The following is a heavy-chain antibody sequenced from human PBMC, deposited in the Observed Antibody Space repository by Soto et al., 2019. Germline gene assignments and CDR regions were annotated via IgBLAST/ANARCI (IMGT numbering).Heavy chain of an antibody. CDR2: VYYGGST. Sequence: SETLSLTCTVSGGSISSSSYYWGWIRQPPGKGLEWIGNVYYGGSTNYNPSLKSRVTISVDTSKNQFSLKLSSVTAADTAVYYCAGGSYPSRNFDYWGQGTLVTVSS. D-gene: IGHD3-16*02. J-gene: IGHJ4*02. V-gene: IGHV4-39*07. CDR3: AGGSYPSRNFDY. CDR1: GGSISSSSYY.